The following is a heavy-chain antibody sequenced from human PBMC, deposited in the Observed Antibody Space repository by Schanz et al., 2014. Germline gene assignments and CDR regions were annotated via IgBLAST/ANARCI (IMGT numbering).Heavy chain of an antibody. CDR1: GFNVSKSY. J-gene: IGHJ3*01. V-gene: IGHV3-66*02. CDR3: TKGLLPVRALADVFDV. CDR2: IYKSGSA. Sequence: EVQVVESGGGLVQPGGSLRLSCVASGFNVSKSYVSWVRQAPGKGLEWVSLIYKSGSAFYADSVKGRLTISRDNSKNTVYLEMNRLRTEDTALYYCTKGLLPVRALADVFDVWGQGTMVTVSP. D-gene: IGHD2-21*01.